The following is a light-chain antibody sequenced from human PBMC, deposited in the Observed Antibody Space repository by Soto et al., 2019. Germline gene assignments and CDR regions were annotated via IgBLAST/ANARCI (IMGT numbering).Light chain of an antibody. V-gene: IGLV2-14*01. J-gene: IGLJ3*02. CDR3: SSYTSSSTGV. Sequence: QSVLTQPASVSGSPGQSITISCTGTSSDVGGYNYVSWYQQHPGKAPKLMIYDVSNRPSGVSNRFSGSKSGNTASLTISGLQAEDEADYYCSSYTSSSTGVFGGGTKVIVL. CDR1: SSDVGGYNY. CDR2: DVS.